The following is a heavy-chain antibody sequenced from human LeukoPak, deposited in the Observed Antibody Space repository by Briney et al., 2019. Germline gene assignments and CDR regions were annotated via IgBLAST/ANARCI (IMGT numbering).Heavy chain of an antibody. V-gene: IGHV3-73*01. CDR2: IRSKTNGYAT. CDR3: TRHDDRHSGSDV. J-gene: IGHJ6*04. D-gene: IGHD3-10*01. CDR1: GFTFSNYG. Sequence: GGSLRLSCVASGFTFSNYGMNWVRQAPGKGLEWVGRIRSKTNGYATAYAASVKGRFTISRDDSKNTAYLQMNTLKTEDTALYYCTRHDDRHSGSDVWGKGTTVTVSS.